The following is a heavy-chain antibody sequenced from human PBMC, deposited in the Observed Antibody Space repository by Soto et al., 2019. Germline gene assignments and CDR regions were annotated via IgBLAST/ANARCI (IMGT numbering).Heavy chain of an antibody. J-gene: IGHJ6*02. V-gene: IGHV1-2*02. D-gene: IGHD2-2*02. Sequence: ASVKVSCKASGYTFSGYYIHWLRQAPGQGLEWMGWINPNSGGTNYAQKFQGRVTVTRDTPTSTAYMELSRLTSDDTAVYYCARSLTEGYCTITGCYTRPLYGMDVWGQGTTVTDSS. CDR1: GYTFSGYY. CDR2: INPNSGGT. CDR3: ARSLTEGYCTITGCYTRPLYGMDV.